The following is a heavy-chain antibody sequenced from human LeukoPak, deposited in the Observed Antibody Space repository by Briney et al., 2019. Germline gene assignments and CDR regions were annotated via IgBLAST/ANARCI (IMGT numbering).Heavy chain of an antibody. CDR2: IYPGDSDT. J-gene: IGHJ6*03. D-gene: IGHD6-19*01. V-gene: IGHV5-51*01. CDR3: ARQIAVAGSYYYYYMDV. CDR1: GYSFTSYW. Sequence: GESLKISCKGSGYSFTSYWIGWVRQMPGKGLEWMGIIYPGDSDTRYSPSFQGQVTISADKSISTAYLQWSSLKASDTVMYYCARQIAVAGSYYYYYMDVWGKGTTVTVSS.